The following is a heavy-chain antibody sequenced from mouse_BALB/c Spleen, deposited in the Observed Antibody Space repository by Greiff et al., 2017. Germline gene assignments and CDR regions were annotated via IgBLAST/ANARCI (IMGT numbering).Heavy chain of an antibody. D-gene: IGHD2-3*01. CDR3: AKFYDGYYYYAMDY. CDR2: INPSTGYT. J-gene: IGHJ4*01. CDR1: GYTFTSYW. V-gene: IGHV1-7*01. Sequence: VQLQQSGAELAKPGASVKMSCKASGYTFTSYWMHWVKQRPGQGLEWIGYINPSTGYTEYNQKFKDKATLTADKSSSTAYMQLSSLTSEDSAVYYCAKFYDGYYYYAMDYWGQGTSVTVSS.